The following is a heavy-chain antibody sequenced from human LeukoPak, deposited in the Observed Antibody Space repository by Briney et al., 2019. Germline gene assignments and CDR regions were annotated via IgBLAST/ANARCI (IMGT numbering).Heavy chain of an antibody. Sequence: SETLSLTCTVSGGSISSYYWSWIRQPPGKGLEWIGYIYYSGSTNYNPSLKSRVTISVDTSKNQFSLKLSSVTAADTAVYYCARAPVTAPLDYWGQGTLVTVSS. CDR1: GGSISSYY. V-gene: IGHV4-59*08. CDR2: IYYSGST. CDR3: ARAPVTAPLDY. J-gene: IGHJ4*02.